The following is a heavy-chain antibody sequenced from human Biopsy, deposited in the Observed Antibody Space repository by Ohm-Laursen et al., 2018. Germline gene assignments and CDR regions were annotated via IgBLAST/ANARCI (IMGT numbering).Heavy chain of an antibody. CDR2: IYYSGNT. V-gene: IGHV4-39*01. CDR3: ARQVDFRSGYVDY. Sequence: SETLSLTCTVSCGSISDSTYHWGWIRQSPGKGLEWIGNIYYSGNTDYSPSLKSRVTISVDTSNNQFSLKLRSVTAADTAVYYCARQVDFRSGYVDYWGQGTLVAVSS. J-gene: IGHJ4*02. D-gene: IGHD3-3*01. CDR1: CGSISDSTYH.